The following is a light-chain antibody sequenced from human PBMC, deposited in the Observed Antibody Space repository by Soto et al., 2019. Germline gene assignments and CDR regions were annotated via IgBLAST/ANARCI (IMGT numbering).Light chain of an antibody. CDR3: LLYYAGAWV. J-gene: IGLJ3*02. Sequence: QAVVTQETSLTVSPGGTVTLTCASSTGTVTSGYYANWFQQKPGQTPRALIYSTNNKHSWTPARFSGSLLGGKAALTLSGVQPEDEAEYYCLLYYAGAWVFGGGTKLTVL. V-gene: IGLV7-43*01. CDR1: TGTVTSGYY. CDR2: STN.